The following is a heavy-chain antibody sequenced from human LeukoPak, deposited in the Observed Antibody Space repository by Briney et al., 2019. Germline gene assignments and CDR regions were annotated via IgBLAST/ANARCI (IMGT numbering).Heavy chain of an antibody. V-gene: IGHV1-2*02. J-gene: IGHJ4*02. CDR1: GYTFTGCY. Sequence: ASVKVSCKASGYTFTGCYMHWVRQAPGQGLEWMGWINPNSGGTNYAQKFQGRVTMTRDTSVSTAYMELSRLRSDDTAVYYCARIYDFWSGYPVDYWGQGTLVTVSS. D-gene: IGHD3-3*01. CDR2: INPNSGGT. CDR3: ARIYDFWSGYPVDY.